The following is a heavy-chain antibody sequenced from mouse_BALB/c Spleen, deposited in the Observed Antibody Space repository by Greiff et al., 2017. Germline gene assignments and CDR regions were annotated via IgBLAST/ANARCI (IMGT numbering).Heavy chain of an antibody. D-gene: IGHD2-1*01. Sequence: VQLQQSGAELAKPGASVKMSCKASGYTFTSYWMHWVKQRPGQGPEWIGYINPSTGYTEYNQKFKDKATLTADKSSSTAYMQLSSLTSEDSAVYYCARPFYHWYFDVGGAGTTVTVSS. CDR1: GYTFTSYW. CDR3: ARPFYHWYFDV. V-gene: IGHV1-7*01. J-gene: IGHJ1*01. CDR2: INPSTGYT.